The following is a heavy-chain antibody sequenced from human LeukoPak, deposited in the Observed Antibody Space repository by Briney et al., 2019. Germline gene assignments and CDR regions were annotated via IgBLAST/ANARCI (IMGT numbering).Heavy chain of an antibody. D-gene: IGHD2-21*02. V-gene: IGHV3-23*01. CDR2: ISGSGGST. CDR1: GFTFSSYA. CDR3: ANSPKEGPCGGDCPHAFDI. Sequence: PGGSLRLSCAASGFTFSSYAMSWVRQAPGKGLEWVSAISGSGGSTYHADSVKGRFTISRDNSKNTLYLQMNSLRAEDTAVYYCANSPKEGPCGGDCPHAFDIWGQGTMVTVSS. J-gene: IGHJ3*02.